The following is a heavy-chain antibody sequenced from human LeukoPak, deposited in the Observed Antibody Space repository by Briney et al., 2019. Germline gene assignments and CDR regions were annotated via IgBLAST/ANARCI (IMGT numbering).Heavy chain of an antibody. V-gene: IGHV4-59*01. CDR1: GDSISSYY. D-gene: IGHD3-16*01. CDR2: IYDSGKT. Sequence: PSETLSLTCTVSGDSISSYYWSWIRQPPGKGLEWIGYIYDSGKTNYNASLISGVTISVDTSKNQFSLKLTSVSPADTAVYYCARGGGTLDYWGQGTLVTVSS. J-gene: IGHJ4*02. CDR3: ARGGGTLDY.